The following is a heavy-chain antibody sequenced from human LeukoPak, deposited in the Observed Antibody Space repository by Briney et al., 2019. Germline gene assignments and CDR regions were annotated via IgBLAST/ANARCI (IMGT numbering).Heavy chain of an antibody. V-gene: IGHV1-69*13. D-gene: IGHD4-11*01. CDR1: GYTFTGYY. Sequence: SVKVSCKASGYTFTGYYMHWVRQAPGQGLEWMGGIIPILGTANYAQKFQGRVTITADESTSTAYMELSSLRSEDTAVYYCARDSTTVTTFDYWGQGTLVTVSS. J-gene: IGHJ4*02. CDR3: ARDSTTVTTFDY. CDR2: IIPILGTA.